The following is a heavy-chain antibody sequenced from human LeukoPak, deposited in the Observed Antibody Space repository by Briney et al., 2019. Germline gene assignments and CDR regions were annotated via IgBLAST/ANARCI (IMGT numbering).Heavy chain of an antibody. J-gene: IGHJ5*02. V-gene: IGHV4-61*02. CDR2: IHTSGTT. CDR3: ARRDSSGYYDWFDP. CDR1: GGSISSGSYY. D-gene: IGHD3-22*01. Sequence: SETLSLTCTVSGGSISSGSYYWSWIRQPAGQGLEWIGRIHTSGTTNYNPSLKVRVTISLDTSKNQFSLKLYSVTAADTAVYYCARRDSSGYYDWFDPWGQGTLVTVSS.